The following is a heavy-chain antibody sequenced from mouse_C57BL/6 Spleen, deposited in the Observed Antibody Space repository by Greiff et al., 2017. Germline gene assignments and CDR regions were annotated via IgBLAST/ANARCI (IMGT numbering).Heavy chain of an antibody. CDR3: ARRSGYAWFAY. CDR1: GYTFTSYW. J-gene: IGHJ3*01. D-gene: IGHD3-2*02. V-gene: IGHV1-64*01. CDR2: IHPNSGST. Sequence: QVQLQQPGAELVKPGASVKLSCKASGYTFTSYWMHWVKQRPGQGLEWIGMIHPNSGSTNYNEKFKSKATLTVDKSSSTAYMQLSSLTSEDSAVYYCARRSGYAWFAYWGQGTLVTVSA.